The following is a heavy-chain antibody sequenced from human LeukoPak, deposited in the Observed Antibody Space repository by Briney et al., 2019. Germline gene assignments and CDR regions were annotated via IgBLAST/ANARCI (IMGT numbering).Heavy chain of an antibody. V-gene: IGHV3-30*18. J-gene: IGHJ4*02. Sequence: PGGSLRLSCAASGFTFSSYGMHWVRQAPGKGLEWVAVISYDGSNKYYADSVKGRFTISRDNSKNTLYLQMNSLRAEDTAVYYCAKDLALYDYVWGSYRYTEVGFDYWGQGTLVTVSS. CDR2: ISYDGSNK. CDR3: AKDLALYDYVWGSYRYTEVGFDY. CDR1: GFTFSSYG. D-gene: IGHD3-16*02.